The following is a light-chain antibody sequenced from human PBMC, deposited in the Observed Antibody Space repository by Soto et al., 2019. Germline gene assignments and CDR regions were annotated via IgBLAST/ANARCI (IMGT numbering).Light chain of an antibody. J-gene: IGLJ3*02. CDR2: DTN. V-gene: IGLV7-46*01. CDR1: TGDVTSGLY. CDR3: SLSYSTGRV. Sequence: QAVVTQEPSLTVSPGETVTLTCGSSTGDVTSGLYPYWFQQKPGQAPRTLIYDTNNKHSWTPARFSGSLVGGKAALTLSGAQNEDEAEYYCSLSYSTGRVFGGGTKLTVL.